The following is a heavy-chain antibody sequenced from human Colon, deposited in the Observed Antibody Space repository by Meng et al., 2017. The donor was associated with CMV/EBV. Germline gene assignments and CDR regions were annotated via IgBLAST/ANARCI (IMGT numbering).Heavy chain of an antibody. CDR2: VNADNGDT. D-gene: IGHD3-3*01. J-gene: IGHJ4*02. V-gene: IGHV1-18*01. Sequence: ASVTVSCQAYGYTFSNYGMSWVRQAPGQGPEWLGWVNADNGDTYYAQKMQDRVAMTAETSTSTAYLELRSLRSDDTAVYYCARVIQSSGVVISPFNYWGQGTMVTVSS. CDR3: ARVIQSSGVVISPFNY. CDR1: GYTFSNYG.